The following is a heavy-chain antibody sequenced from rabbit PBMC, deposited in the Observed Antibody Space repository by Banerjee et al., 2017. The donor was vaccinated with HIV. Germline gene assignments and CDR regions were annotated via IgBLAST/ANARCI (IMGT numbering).Heavy chain of an antibody. D-gene: IGHD6-1*01. Sequence: QEQLEESGGDLVKPEGSLTLTCTASGFSFSSSYYMCWVRQAPGKGLEWIGCIVAGSSGSTYYASWAKGRFTISKTSSTTVTLQMTSLTAADTATYFCARSGDVALYAYAINLWGPGTLVTVS. CDR2: IVAGSSGST. J-gene: IGHJ4*01. CDR3: ARSGDVALYAYAINL. CDR1: GFSFSSSYY. V-gene: IGHV1S45*01.